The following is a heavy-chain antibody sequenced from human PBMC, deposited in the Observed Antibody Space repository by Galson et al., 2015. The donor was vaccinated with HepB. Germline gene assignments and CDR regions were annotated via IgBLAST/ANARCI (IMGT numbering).Heavy chain of an antibody. J-gene: IGHJ4*02. V-gene: IGHV3-21*01. CDR1: GFTFSSYS. D-gene: IGHD6-19*01. CDR2: ISSSSSYI. Sequence: SLRLSCAASGFTFSSYSMNWVRQAPGKGLEWVSSISSSSSYIYYADSVKGRFTISRDNSKNTLYLQMNSLRAEDTAVYYCAREPTGHFTVAGNSPFGDYWGQGTLVTVSS. CDR3: AREPTGHFTVAGNSPFGDY.